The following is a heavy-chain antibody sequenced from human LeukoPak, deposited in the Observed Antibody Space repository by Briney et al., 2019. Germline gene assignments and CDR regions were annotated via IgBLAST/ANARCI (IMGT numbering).Heavy chain of an antibody. CDR3: ARMGYSYGYDYYYGMDV. Sequence: GESLKISCNGSGYSFTNYWHGLGRPMPGKGLELMGINYPGDSDTRYSPSFEGQVTISANKSISTAYLQWSSLKASDTAMYYCARMGYSYGYDYYYGMDVWGQGTTVTVSS. J-gene: IGHJ6*02. CDR2: NYPGDSDT. CDR1: GYSFTNYW. D-gene: IGHD5-18*01. V-gene: IGHV5-51*01.